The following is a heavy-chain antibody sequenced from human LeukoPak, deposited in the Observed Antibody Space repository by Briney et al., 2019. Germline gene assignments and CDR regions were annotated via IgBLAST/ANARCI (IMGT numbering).Heavy chain of an antibody. V-gene: IGHV4-59*08. D-gene: IGHD5-12*01. CDR2: IYYSGST. CDR1: GGSISSYY. Sequence: SETLSLTCTVSGGSISSYYWSWIRQPPGKGPEWIGYIYYSGSTNYNPSLKSRVTISVDTSKNQFSLKLSSVTAADTAVYYCARRPSGYDSIFDYWGQGTLVTVSS. J-gene: IGHJ4*02. CDR3: ARRPSGYDSIFDY.